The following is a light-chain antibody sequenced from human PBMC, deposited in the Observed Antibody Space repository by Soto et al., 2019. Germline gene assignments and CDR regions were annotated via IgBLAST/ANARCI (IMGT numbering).Light chain of an antibody. V-gene: IGLV2-8*01. CDR3: SSYAGSNNFV. Sequence: QSVLTQPPSASGSPGQSVTISCTGNSSDVGGYNYVSWYQQHPGKAPKLMIYEVSKRPSGVPDRFSGSKSGNTASLTVSGLQAEDEADYYCSSYAGSNNFVFGTGTKV. CDR1: SSDVGGYNY. CDR2: EVS. J-gene: IGLJ1*01.